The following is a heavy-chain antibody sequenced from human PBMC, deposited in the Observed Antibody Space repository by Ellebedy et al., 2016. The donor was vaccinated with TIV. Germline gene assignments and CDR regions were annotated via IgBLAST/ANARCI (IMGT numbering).Heavy chain of an antibody. CDR3: ARGQFVVEDYDFWSGYHYALES. CDR2: INHSGST. J-gene: IGHJ4*02. Sequence: SETLSLTXAVYGGSFSGYYWSWIRQPQGKGLEWIGEINHSGSTNYNPSLKSRVTISVDTSKNQFSLKLSSVTAADTAVYYCARGQFVVEDYDFWSGYHYALESWGQGTLVTVSS. CDR1: GGSFSGYY. V-gene: IGHV4-34*01. D-gene: IGHD3-3*01.